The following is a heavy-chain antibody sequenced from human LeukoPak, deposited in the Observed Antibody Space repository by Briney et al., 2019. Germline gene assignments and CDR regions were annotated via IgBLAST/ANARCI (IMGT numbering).Heavy chain of an antibody. J-gene: IGHJ5*02. Sequence: GGSLRLSCAASGFTFSSYAMSWVRQAPGKGLEWVSAISGSGGSTYYADSVKGRFTISRDNSKDTLYLQMNSLRAEDTAVYYCAGKVVAARKIWFDPGGQRTRVSVS. CDR3: AGKVVAARKIWFDP. V-gene: IGHV3-23*01. CDR2: ISGSGGST. D-gene: IGHD2-15*01. CDR1: GFTFSSYA.